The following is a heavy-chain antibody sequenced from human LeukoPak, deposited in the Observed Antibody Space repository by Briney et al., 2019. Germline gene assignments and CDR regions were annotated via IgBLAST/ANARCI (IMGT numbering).Heavy chain of an antibody. V-gene: IGHV3-21*01. CDR1: GFTFSSYS. CDR3: AKSGFGVATIASFFDY. J-gene: IGHJ4*02. Sequence: GGSLRLSCAASGFTFSSYSMNWVRQAPGKGLEWVSSISSSSSYIYYADSVKGRFTISRDNAKNSLYLQMNSLRAEDTAVYYCAKSGFGVATIASFFDYWGQGTLVTVSS. CDR2: ISSSSSYI. D-gene: IGHD5-12*01.